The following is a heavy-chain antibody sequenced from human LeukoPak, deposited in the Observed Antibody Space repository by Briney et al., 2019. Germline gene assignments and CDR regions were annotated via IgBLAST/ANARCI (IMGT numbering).Heavy chain of an antibody. CDR2: ISPSGRT. D-gene: IGHD5-18*01. Sequence: SETLSLTCTVSGDSISTSNFYWGWVRQPPGRGLEWIASISPSGRTYSNPSLTGRFPISLDTSKNQFFVNVSSVTVAHTAVYYCARHRGYTYGLNWFDPGGQGTLVTVSS. CDR3: ARHRGYTYGLNWFDP. V-gene: IGHV4-39*01. CDR1: GDSISTSNFY. J-gene: IGHJ5*02.